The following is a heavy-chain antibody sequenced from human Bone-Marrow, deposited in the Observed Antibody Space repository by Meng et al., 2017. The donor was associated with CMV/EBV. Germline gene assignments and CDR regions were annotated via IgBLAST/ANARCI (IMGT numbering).Heavy chain of an antibody. D-gene: IGHD1-26*01. CDR3: ARGPSGGGSYYDY. CDR1: GFTFSSYA. V-gene: IGHV3-30*04. Sequence: GESLKISCAASGFTFSSYAMHWVRQAPGKGLEWVAVISYDGSNKYYADSVKGRFTISRDNSKNTLYLQMKSLRAEDTAVYYCARGPSGGGSYYDYWGQGTLVTVSS. J-gene: IGHJ4*02. CDR2: ISYDGSNK.